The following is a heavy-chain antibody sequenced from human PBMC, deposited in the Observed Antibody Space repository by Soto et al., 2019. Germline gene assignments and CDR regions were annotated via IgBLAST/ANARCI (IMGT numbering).Heavy chain of an antibody. J-gene: IGHJ4*02. V-gene: IGHV2-5*02. D-gene: IGHD3-10*01. CDR1: GFSLSTSKVG. CDR3: AHLTMIRGVTYQYFFDS. Sequence: QITLKESGPTLVKPTQTLTLTCTFSGFSLSTSKVGVGWIRQPPGKALEWLTLIYWDDNKHYSPSLKSRLTIAKDTYKNQVVLKTTNMDPVDTDTYYCAHLTMIRGVTYQYFFDSWGQGSLVTVSS. CDR2: IYWDDNK.